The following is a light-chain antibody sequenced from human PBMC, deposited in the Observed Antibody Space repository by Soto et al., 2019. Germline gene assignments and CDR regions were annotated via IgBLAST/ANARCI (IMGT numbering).Light chain of an antibody. CDR3: QQRSNWPLT. CDR1: QSVSSY. Sequence: EIVLTQSPATLSLSPGESATLSCRASQSVSSYLAWYQQKPGQAPRLLIYGASNRATGIPARFSGSGSGTDFTLTISSLEPEDFAVYYCQQRSNWPLTFGGGTKVEIK. J-gene: IGKJ4*01. CDR2: GAS. V-gene: IGKV3-11*01.